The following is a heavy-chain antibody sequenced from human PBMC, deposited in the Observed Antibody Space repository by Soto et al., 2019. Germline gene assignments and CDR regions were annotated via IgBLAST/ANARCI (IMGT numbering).Heavy chain of an antibody. Sequence: GEPLKISCKGSGYSFTSYWIGWVRQMPGKGLKWMGIIYPGDSDTRYSPSFQGQVTISADKSISTAYLQWSSLKASDTAMYYCARLCSGGSCYSHYYYYGMDVWGQGTTVTVS. J-gene: IGHJ6*02. CDR1: GYSFTSYW. CDR2: IYPGDSDT. CDR3: ARLCSGGSCYSHYYYYGMDV. V-gene: IGHV5-51*01. D-gene: IGHD2-15*01.